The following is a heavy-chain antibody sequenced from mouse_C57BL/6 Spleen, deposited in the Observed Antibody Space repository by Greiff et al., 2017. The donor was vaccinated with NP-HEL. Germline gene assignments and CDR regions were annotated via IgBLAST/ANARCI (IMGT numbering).Heavy chain of an antibody. CDR2: ISDGGSYT. Sequence: EVHLVESGGGLVKPGGSLKLSCAASGFTFSSYAMSWVRQTPEKRLEWVATISDGGSYTYYPDNVKGRFTISRDNAKNNLYLQMSHLKSEDTAMYYCARDGGDGRAYWGQGTLVTVSA. CDR3: ARDGGDGRAY. CDR1: GFTFSSYA. D-gene: IGHD3-1*01. J-gene: IGHJ3*01. V-gene: IGHV5-4*01.